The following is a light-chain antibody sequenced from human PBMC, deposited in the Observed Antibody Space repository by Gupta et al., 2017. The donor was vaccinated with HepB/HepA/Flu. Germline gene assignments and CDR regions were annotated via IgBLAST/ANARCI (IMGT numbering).Light chain of an antibody. J-gene: IGKJ1*01. Sequence: DIPMTQSPSTLSSSVGDRVTLTCRASQNVNSWLAWYQQKPGKAPKLLIYKASGLQSGVPSRFSGSGFETEFTLTISTLQPDDFAIYYCQQYDSYPWTFGQGTKVE. CDR3: QQYDSYPWT. V-gene: IGKV1-5*03. CDR1: QNVNSW. CDR2: KAS.